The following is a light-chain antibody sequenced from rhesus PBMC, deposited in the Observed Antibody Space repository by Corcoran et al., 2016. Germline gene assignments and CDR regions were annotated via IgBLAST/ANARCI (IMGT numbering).Light chain of an antibody. CDR3: LQYNSAPLT. J-gene: IGKJ4*01. CDR1: QGIGSW. CDR2: KAS. V-gene: IGKV1-21*01. Sequence: DIQMTQSPSSLSASVGDRVTITCRASQGIGSWLAWYRQQPGKAPNLLIYKASSLQSGDPSRLSGSGSGTDFTLTITNLQPEDFASYYCLQYNSAPLTFGGGTKVEIK.